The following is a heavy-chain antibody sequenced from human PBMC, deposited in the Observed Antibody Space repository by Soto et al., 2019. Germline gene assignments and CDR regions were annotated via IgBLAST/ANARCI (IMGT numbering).Heavy chain of an antibody. D-gene: IGHD4-4*01. V-gene: IGHV3-30*18. Sequence: GGSLRLSCAASGFTLRSYWMSWVRQAPGKGLEWVAFITQDGTQSYYAASVEGRFTISRHNYKNTLSLQLNSLRPEDTALYYCAKDLSDYSYYQTSFDYWGQGTQVTVSS. CDR3: AKDLSDYSYYQTSFDY. CDR1: GFTLRSYW. CDR2: ITQDGTQS. J-gene: IGHJ4*02.